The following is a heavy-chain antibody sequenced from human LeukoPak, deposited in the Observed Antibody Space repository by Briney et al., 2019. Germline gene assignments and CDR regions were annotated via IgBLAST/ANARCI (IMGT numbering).Heavy chain of an antibody. V-gene: IGHV3-23*01. D-gene: IGHD3-22*01. CDR3: AKVRVGYYDSSGYLAY. CDR2: ISGSGGST. J-gene: IGHJ4*02. Sequence: GGSLRLSCAASGFTFSSYAMSWVRQAPGKGPEWVSAISGSGGSTYYADSVKGRFTISRDNSKNTLYLQMNSLRAEDTAVYYCAKVRVGYYDSSGYLAYWGQGTLVTVSS. CDR1: GFTFSSYA.